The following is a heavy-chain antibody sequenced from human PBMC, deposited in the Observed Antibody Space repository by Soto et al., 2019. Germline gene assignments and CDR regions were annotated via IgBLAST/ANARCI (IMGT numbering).Heavy chain of an antibody. CDR1: GFTFSSYA. CDR2: ISGSGGST. V-gene: IGHV3-23*01. J-gene: IGHJ6*03. Sequence: PGGSLRLSCAASGFTFSSYAMSWVRQAPGKGLEWVSAISGSGGSTYYADSVKGRFTISRDNSKNSLYLQMNSLRAEDTAVYYCAREASSWLLEDYYYMDVWGKGTTVTVSS. CDR3: AREASSWLLEDYYYMDV. D-gene: IGHD3-22*01.